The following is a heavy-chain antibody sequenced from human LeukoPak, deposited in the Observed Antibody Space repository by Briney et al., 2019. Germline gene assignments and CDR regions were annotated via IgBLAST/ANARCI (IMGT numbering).Heavy chain of an antibody. Sequence: SETLSLTCTVSGGSISSYYWSWIRQPAGKGLEWLERIYTSGSTNYNPSLKSRVTMSVDTSKNQFSLKLSSVTAADTAVYYCARDLEYYDFWSGYYPGAFDIWGQGTMVTVSS. CDR2: IYTSGST. J-gene: IGHJ3*02. CDR3: ARDLEYYDFWSGYYPGAFDI. CDR1: GGSISSYY. D-gene: IGHD3-3*01. V-gene: IGHV4-4*07.